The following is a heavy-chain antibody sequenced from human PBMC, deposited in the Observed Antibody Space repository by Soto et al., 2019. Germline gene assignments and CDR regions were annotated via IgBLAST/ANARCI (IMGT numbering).Heavy chain of an antibody. CDR3: ARASKGLVREGIDY. V-gene: IGHV3-7*01. Sequence: EVQLVESGGGLVQPGGSVRLSCAASGFSFSSYWMSWVRQAPGKGLEWVANIKQDEGEKYYVDSVKGRFTISRDNAKNSLYLHMDSLRAEDTAVYYCARASKGLVREGIDYWGQGTLVIVSS. CDR1: GFSFSSYW. CDR2: IKQDEGEK. D-gene: IGHD6-19*01. J-gene: IGHJ4*02.